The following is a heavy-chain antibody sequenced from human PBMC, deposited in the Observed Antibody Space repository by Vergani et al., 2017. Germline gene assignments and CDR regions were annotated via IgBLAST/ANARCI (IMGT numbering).Heavy chain of an antibody. V-gene: IGHV3-9*01. J-gene: IGHJ3*02. CDR1: GFTFDDYA. CDR2: ISWNSGSI. D-gene: IGHD4-17*01. CDR3: AKGLWGVTTGRDAFDI. Sequence: EVQLVESGGGLVQPGRSLRLSCAASGFTFDDYAMHWVRQAPGKGLEWVSGISWNSGSIGYADSVKGRFTISSDNAKKSLYLQMNSLRAEDTALYYCAKGLWGVTTGRDAFDIWGQVTMVTASS.